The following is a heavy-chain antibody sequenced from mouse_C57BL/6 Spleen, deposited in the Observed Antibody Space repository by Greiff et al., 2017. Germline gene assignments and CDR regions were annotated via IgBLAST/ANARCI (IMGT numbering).Heavy chain of an antibody. CDR3: ARGGVYYYGSSYYAMDY. CDR1: GYTFTDYY. Sequence: QVQLQQSGAELVRPGASVKLSCKASGYTFTDYYINWVKQRPGQGLEWIARIYPGSGNTYYNEKFKGKATLTAEKSSSTAYMQLSSLTSEDSAVYFCARGGVYYYGSSYYAMDYWGQGTSVTVSS. D-gene: IGHD1-1*01. J-gene: IGHJ4*01. CDR2: IYPGSGNT. V-gene: IGHV1-76*01.